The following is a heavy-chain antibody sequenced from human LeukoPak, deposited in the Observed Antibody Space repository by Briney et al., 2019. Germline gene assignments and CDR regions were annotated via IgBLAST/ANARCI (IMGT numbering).Heavy chain of an antibody. CDR3: ARDEIRAYYYDSSGDDAFDI. Sequence: GASVKVSCKASGYTFTSYYMHWVRQAPGQGLEWMGIINPSGGSTSYAQKFQGRVTMTRDTSTSTVYMELSSLRSEDTGVYYCARDEIRAYYYDSSGDDAFDIWGQGTMVTVSS. D-gene: IGHD3-22*01. CDR2: INPSGGST. CDR1: GYTFTSYY. J-gene: IGHJ3*02. V-gene: IGHV1-46*01.